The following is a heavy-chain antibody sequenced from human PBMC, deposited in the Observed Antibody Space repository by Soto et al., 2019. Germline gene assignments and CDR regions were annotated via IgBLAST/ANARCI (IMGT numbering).Heavy chain of an antibody. Sequence: SETLSLTCAVSGYSISSDYNWGWIRQPPGKGLEWIGSIYHSGSTYYNPSLKSRVIISVDTSKNQFSLKLSSVTAADTAVYYCARAGVSYSSSWYGGYFDYWGQGTLVTVSS. CDR3: ARAGVSYSSSWYGGYFDY. D-gene: IGHD6-13*01. J-gene: IGHJ4*02. V-gene: IGHV4-38-2*01. CDR1: GYSISSDYN. CDR2: IYHSGST.